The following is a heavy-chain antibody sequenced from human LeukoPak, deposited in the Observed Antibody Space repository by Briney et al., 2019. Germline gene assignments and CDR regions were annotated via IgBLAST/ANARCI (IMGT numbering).Heavy chain of an antibody. CDR2: ISAYNGNT. J-gene: IGHJ4*02. D-gene: IGHD3-22*01. CDR1: GYTFTSYG. CDR3: ARVPVVIREYYFDY. Sequence: HRASVKVSCKASGYTFTSYGISWVRQAPGQGLEWMGWISAYNGNTNYAQKLQGRVTMTTDTSTSTAYMELRSLRSDDTAVYYCARVPVVIREYYFDYWGQGTLVTVSS. V-gene: IGHV1-18*01.